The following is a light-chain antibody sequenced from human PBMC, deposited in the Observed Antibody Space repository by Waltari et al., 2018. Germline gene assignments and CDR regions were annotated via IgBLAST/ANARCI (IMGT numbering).Light chain of an antibody. V-gene: IGKV2-30*01. CDR1: QSLVFRDGITY. CDR2: RVS. J-gene: IGKJ1*01. Sequence: DIVMTQSPHSLSVTPGQAASISCRSSQSLVFRDGITYLTWFHQRPGQSPRRLISRVSDRDFGVPDKFSGSGSGTDFTLKLSGVEADDVGIYYCMQGTQWPWTFGQGTKVEI. CDR3: MQGTQWPWT.